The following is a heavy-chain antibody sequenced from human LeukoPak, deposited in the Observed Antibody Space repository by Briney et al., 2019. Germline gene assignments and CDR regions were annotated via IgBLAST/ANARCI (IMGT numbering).Heavy chain of an antibody. CDR1: GFTFSTYA. CDR3: AKDRAYCGGDCYPGYYMDV. V-gene: IGHV3-23*01. J-gene: IGHJ6*03. Sequence: GGSLRLSCAASGFTFSTYAMTWVRQAPGKGLEWVSTISGSGGSTYYADSVKGRSTISRDSSKNTLYLQMNSLRVEDTAVYYCAKDRAYCGGDCYPGYYMDVWGKGTTVTVSS. CDR2: ISGSGGST. D-gene: IGHD2-21*02.